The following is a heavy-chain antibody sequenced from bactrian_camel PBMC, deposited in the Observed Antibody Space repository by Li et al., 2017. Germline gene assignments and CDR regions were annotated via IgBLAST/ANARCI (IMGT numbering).Heavy chain of an antibody. V-gene: IGHV3S9*01. Sequence: HVQLVESGGGLVQPGGSLRLSCVVSGVTFSSYTMNWVRQVPGKGLEWVSSIYVGFSTSYADSVKGRFTISRDNAKNTLYLQMNSLKPEDTAVYYCVREGVDEGSCSRTSMTTGARGPRSPSP. CDR1: GVTFSSYT. J-gene: IGHJ4*01. CDR3: VREGVDEGSCSRTSMTT. D-gene: IGHD6*01. CDR2: IYVGFST.